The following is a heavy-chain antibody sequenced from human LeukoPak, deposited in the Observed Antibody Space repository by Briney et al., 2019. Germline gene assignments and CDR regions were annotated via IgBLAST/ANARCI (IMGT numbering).Heavy chain of an antibody. CDR1: GFTFSNAW. CDR3: ASDTTHDYGDYIGAFDV. CDR2: IKSKSGGGTT. Sequence: GGSLRLSCAASGFTFSNAWMNWVRQAPGKGLEWVGRIKSKSGGGTTDFAAPVKGRFTISRDDSQNTLYLQMNSLKTEDTAVYYCASDTTHDYGDYIGAFDVWGQGTMVTVSS. D-gene: IGHD4-17*01. J-gene: IGHJ3*01. V-gene: IGHV3-15*07.